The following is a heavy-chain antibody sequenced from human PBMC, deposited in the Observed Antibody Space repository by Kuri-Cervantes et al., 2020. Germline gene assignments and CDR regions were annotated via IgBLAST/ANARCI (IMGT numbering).Heavy chain of an antibody. J-gene: IGHJ6*03. D-gene: IGHD6-13*01. CDR1: GYSIIRGYY. Sequence: SETLSLTCDVSGYSIIRGYYRGWIRQPPEKGLEWIGSVFHSGNTYYNPSLRSRFTTSIDTSKNQFSLKLSSVTAADTAVYYCARGVSSWLDYYYYYYMDVWGKGTTVTVSS. CDR3: ARGVSSWLDYYYYYYMDV. CDR2: VFHSGNT. V-gene: IGHV4-38-2*01.